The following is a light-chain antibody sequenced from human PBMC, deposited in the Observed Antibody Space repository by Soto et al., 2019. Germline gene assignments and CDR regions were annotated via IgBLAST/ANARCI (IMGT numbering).Light chain of an antibody. J-gene: IGKJ1*01. V-gene: IGKV1-39*01. Sequence: DILLTQSPSSLSASVGDRVTLTCRASQSISIYLNWYQQTPGKAPKLLIYGASTLHSGIPSRFSGSGSGTDFTLTISSLQPEDFATYYCQQTSSPPWTFGQGTKVEIK. CDR1: QSISIY. CDR2: GAS. CDR3: QQTSSPPWT.